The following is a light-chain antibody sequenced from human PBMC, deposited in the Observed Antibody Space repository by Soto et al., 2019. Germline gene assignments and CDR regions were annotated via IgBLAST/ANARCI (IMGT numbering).Light chain of an antibody. CDR1: QNINNY. Sequence: DIQVTQSPSSLSASVGDRVTITCRASQNINNYLNWYQHQPGRAPKLLIYAASSLHSGVPSRFIGSGSGTDFTLTISHLQPEDFATYYCQQSFDSLWTFGPGTKVDIK. V-gene: IGKV1-39*01. J-gene: IGKJ1*01. CDR3: QQSFDSLWT. CDR2: AAS.